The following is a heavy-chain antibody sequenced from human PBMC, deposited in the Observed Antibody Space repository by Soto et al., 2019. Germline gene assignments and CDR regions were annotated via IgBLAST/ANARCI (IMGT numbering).Heavy chain of an antibody. CDR1: GFTFSSYD. V-gene: IGHV3-13*04. CDR3: ARGYCSGGSCYWLLEY. J-gene: IGHJ4*02. CDR2: IGTAGDT. D-gene: IGHD2-15*01. Sequence: PGGSLRLSCAASGFTFSSYDMHWVRQATGKGLEWVSAIGTAGDTYYPGSVKGRFTISRENAKNSLYLQMNSLRAGDTAVYYCARGYCSGGSCYWLLEYWGQGTLVTVSS.